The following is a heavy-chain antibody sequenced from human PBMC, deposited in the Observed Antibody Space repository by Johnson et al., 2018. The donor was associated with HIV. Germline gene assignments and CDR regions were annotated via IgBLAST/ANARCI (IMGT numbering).Heavy chain of an antibody. Sequence: QVQLVESGGGVVQPGRSLRLSCVAAGFTFSSYGMHWVRQAPGKGLEWVAVISYDGSNKYYADSVKGRFTISRDNSKNTLYLQMNSLRAEDTAVYYCAKGPYGSAFDIRGQGTMVTVSS. CDR3: AKGPYGSAFDI. J-gene: IGHJ3*02. CDR1: GFTFSSYG. D-gene: IGHD4-17*01. V-gene: IGHV3-30*18. CDR2: ISYDGSNK.